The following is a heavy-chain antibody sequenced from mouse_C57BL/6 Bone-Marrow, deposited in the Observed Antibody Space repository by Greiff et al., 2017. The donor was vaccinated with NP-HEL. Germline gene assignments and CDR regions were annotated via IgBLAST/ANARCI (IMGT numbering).Heavy chain of an antibody. V-gene: IGHV2-2*01. CDR1: GFSLTSYG. CDR2: IWSGGST. D-gene: IGHD1-1*01. CDR3: DRNSLNYSMDY. Sequence: QVQLKESGPGLVQPSQSLSITCTVSGFSLTSYGVHWVRQSPGKGLEWLGVIWSGGSTAYNAAFISRLSISKDNSKRQVFFKMNSLQADDTAIYYCDRNSLNYSMDYWGQGTSVTVSS. J-gene: IGHJ4*01.